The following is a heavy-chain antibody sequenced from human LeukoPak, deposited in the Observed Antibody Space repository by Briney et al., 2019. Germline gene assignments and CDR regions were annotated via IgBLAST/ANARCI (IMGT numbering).Heavy chain of an antibody. CDR3: ARTTEGGYSYGYFYYYYMNV. J-gene: IGHJ6*03. CDR2: IYYSGST. CDR1: GGSISSYY. Sequence: PSETLSLTCTVSGGSISSYYWSWIRQPPGKGLEWIGYIYYSGSTNYKSSLKSRVTISVDTSKNQFSLKLSSVTAADTAVYYCARTTEGGYSYGYFYYYYMNVWGKGTTVTISS. D-gene: IGHD5-18*01. V-gene: IGHV4-59*01.